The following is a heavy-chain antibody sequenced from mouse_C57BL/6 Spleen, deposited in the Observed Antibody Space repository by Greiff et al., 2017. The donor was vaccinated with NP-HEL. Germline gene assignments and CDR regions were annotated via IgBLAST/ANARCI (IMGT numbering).Heavy chain of an antibody. V-gene: IGHV5-17*01. Sequence: EVKLVESGGGLVKPGGSLKLSCAASGFTFSDYGMHWVRQAPEKGLEWVAYISSGSSTIYYADTVKGRFTISRDNAKNTLFLQMTSLRSEDTAMYYCASKYYDYEYYAMDYWGQGTSVTVSS. CDR2: ISSGSSTI. J-gene: IGHJ4*01. CDR3: ASKYYDYEYYAMDY. D-gene: IGHD2-4*01. CDR1: GFTFSDYG.